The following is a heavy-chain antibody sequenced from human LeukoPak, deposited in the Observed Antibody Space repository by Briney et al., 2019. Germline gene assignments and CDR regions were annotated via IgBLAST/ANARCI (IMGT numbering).Heavy chain of an antibody. D-gene: IGHD2-15*01. Sequence: GGSLRLSCAASGFTFSDYYMSWVRQAPGKGLEWISYISDSGSTIYYADSVKGRFTISRNNAKNSLYPQMNSLRAEDTALYYCARVYIAEDYWGQGTLVTISS. J-gene: IGHJ4*02. CDR2: ISDSGSTI. CDR3: ARVYIAEDY. V-gene: IGHV3-11*01. CDR1: GFTFSDYY.